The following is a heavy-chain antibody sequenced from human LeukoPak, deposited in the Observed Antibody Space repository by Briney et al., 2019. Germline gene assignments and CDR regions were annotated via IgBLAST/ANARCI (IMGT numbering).Heavy chain of an antibody. J-gene: IGHJ5*02. D-gene: IGHD2-2*01. CDR2: INHSGST. CDR1: GGSFSGYY. Sequence: PSETLSLTCAVYGGSFSGYYWSWIRQPPGKGLEWIGEINHSGSTNYNPSLKSRVTISVDTSKNQFSLKLTSVTAADTAVYYCARRFVVVPSARREYSWFDLWGQGILVTVSS. V-gene: IGHV4-34*01. CDR3: ARRFVVVPSARREYSWFDL.